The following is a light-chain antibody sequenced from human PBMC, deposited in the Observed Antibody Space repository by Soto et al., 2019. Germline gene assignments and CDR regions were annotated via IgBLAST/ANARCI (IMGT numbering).Light chain of an antibody. CDR3: SSYTTGASYV. Sequence: QSALTQPASVSGSPGQAITICCTGTSNDVGGHNAVSRFQQHPGKAPKLIIYEVDNRPSGVSNRVSGSKSGNTASLTISFLLAEHEADYYCSSYTTGASYVFAFGTKVTVL. CDR2: EVD. CDR1: SNDVGGHNA. V-gene: IGLV2-14*01. J-gene: IGLJ1*01.